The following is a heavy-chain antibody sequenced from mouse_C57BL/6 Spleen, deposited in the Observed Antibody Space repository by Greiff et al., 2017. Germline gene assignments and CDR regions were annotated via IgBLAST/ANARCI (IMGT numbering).Heavy chain of an antibody. CDR1: GFNIKDDY. Sequence: VQLKESGAELVRPGASVKLSCTASGFNIKDDYMHWVKQRPEQGLEWIGWIDPENGDTEYASKFQGKATITADTSSNTAYLQLSSLTSEDTAVYYCTKGPITSWDYWGQGTTLTVSS. V-gene: IGHV14-4*01. CDR2: IDPENGDT. J-gene: IGHJ2*01. D-gene: IGHD1-1*01. CDR3: TKGPITSWDY.